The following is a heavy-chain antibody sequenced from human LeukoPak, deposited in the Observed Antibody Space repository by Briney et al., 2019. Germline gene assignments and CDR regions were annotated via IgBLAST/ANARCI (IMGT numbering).Heavy chain of an antibody. D-gene: IGHD6-13*01. CDR3: ARDELAAAGNKYFYYGMDV. CDR1: GYTFTSYG. J-gene: IGHJ6*02. V-gene: IGHV1-18*01. Sequence: ASVKVSCKASGYTFTSYGISWVRQAPGQGLEWMRWISAYNGNTNYAQKLQGRVTMTTDTSTSTAHMELRSLRSDDTAVYYCARDELAAAGNKYFYYGMDVWGQGTTVTVSS. CDR2: ISAYNGNT.